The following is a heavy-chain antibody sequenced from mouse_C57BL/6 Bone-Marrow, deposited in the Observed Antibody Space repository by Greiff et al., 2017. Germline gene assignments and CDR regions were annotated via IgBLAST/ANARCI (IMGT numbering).Heavy chain of an antibody. D-gene: IGHD2-3*01. CDR1: GFNIKDDY. CDR2: IDPENGDT. V-gene: IGHV14-4*01. J-gene: IGHJ3*01. CDR3: TAVYDGYFGTY. Sequence: VQLQQSGAELVRPGASVTLSCTASGFNIKDDYMPWVKQRPEQGLEWIGWIDPENGDTEYASKFQGKATITADTSSNTAYLQLSSLTSEDTAVYYCTAVYDGYFGTYWGQGTLVTVSA.